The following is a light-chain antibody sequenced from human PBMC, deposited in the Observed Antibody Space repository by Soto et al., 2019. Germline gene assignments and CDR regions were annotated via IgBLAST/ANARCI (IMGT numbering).Light chain of an antibody. V-gene: IGKV3-15*01. CDR3: QQYSKWPLT. CDR1: QSVSSN. J-gene: IGKJ4*01. Sequence: EIVMTQSPATLSVSPGARAPLSCRASQSVSSNLAWYQQKPGQAPRLLIYGASTRATGIPARFSGSGSGTEFILTISSLQSEDFAVYYCQQYSKWPLTFGGGTKVDIK. CDR2: GAS.